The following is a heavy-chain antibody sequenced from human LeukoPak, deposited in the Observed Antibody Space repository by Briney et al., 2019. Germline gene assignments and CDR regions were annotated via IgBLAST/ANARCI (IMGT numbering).Heavy chain of an antibody. CDR1: GGSISSYY. CDR2: IYYSGST. CDR3: ARGGPNSSGWRIDY. D-gene: IGHD6-19*01. Sequence: SETLSLTCTVSGGSISSYYWSWIRQPPGKGLEWIGYIYYSGSTKYNASLKSRVTISVDTSKNQFSLKLSSVTAADAAVYYCARGGPNSSGWRIDYWGQGTLVTVSS. J-gene: IGHJ4*02. V-gene: IGHV4-59*01.